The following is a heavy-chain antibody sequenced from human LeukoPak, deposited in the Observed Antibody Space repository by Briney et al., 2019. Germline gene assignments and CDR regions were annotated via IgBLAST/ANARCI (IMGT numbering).Heavy chain of an antibody. J-gene: IGHJ6*03. Sequence: TSETLSLTCAVYGGSFSGYYWSWIRQPPGKGLEWIGEINHSGSTNYNPSLKSRVTISVDTSKNQFSLKLSSVTAADTAVYHCARAPPSPVNYYYYYMDVWGNGTTVTVSS. D-gene: IGHD6-6*01. V-gene: IGHV4-34*01. CDR1: GGSFSGYY. CDR2: INHSGST. CDR3: ARAPPSPVNYYYYYMDV.